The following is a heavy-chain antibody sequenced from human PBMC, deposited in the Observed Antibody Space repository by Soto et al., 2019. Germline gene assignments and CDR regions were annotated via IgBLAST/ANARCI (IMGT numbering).Heavy chain of an antibody. CDR3: ARGDGTGLYNSGWSPRY. Sequence: EVQLVESGGGLVNPGESLRVSCAASGFTFSYYSLHWVRQAPGKGLEWVSSISGSSTYIYYADRVKGRFTISRDNAKNSLYLRMDSLRAEDTAVYYCARGDGTGLYNSGWSPRYWGQGTLVTVSS. CDR1: GFTFSYYS. J-gene: IGHJ4*02. D-gene: IGHD6-19*01. V-gene: IGHV3-21*04. CDR2: ISGSSTYI.